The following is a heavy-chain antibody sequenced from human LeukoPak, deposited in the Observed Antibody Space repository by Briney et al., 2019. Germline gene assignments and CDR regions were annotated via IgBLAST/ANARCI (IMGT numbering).Heavy chain of an antibody. CDR3: ARDQGEWGYTYGRRGGYYYYYYMDV. Sequence: GGSLRLSCAASGFTFSTYSMNWVRQAPGKGLEWVSYIDTGTSTIYYADSVKGRFTISKDNAKNSLYLQMNSLRAEDTAVYYCARDQGEWGYTYGRRGGYYYYYYMDVWGKGTTVTISS. V-gene: IGHV3-48*01. CDR1: GFTFSTYS. CDR2: IDTGTSTI. J-gene: IGHJ6*03. D-gene: IGHD5-18*01.